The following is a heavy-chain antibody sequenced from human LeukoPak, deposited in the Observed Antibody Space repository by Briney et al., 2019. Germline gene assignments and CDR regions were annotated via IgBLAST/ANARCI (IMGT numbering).Heavy chain of an antibody. D-gene: IGHD6-13*01. CDR2: ISGSGGST. Sequence: GGSLSLSCAASGFTFSSYGMSWVRQAPGKGLEWVSAISGSGGSTYYADSVKGRFTISRDNSKNTLYLQVNSLRAEDTAVYYCAVKDPDSTFDYWGQGTLVTVSS. CDR1: GFTFSSYG. CDR3: AVKDPDSTFDY. J-gene: IGHJ4*02. V-gene: IGHV3-23*01.